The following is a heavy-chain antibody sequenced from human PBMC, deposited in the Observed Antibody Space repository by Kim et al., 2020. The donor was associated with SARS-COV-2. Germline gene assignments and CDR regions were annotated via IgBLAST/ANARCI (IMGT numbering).Heavy chain of an antibody. V-gene: IGHV1-3*01. Sequence: ASVKVSCKASGYTFTSYAMHWVRQAPGQRLEWMGWINAGNGNTKYSQKFQGRVTITRDTSASTAYMELSSLRSEDTAVYYCAREDYGGNSGDWYFDLWGRGTLVTVSS. CDR2: INAGNGNT. J-gene: IGHJ2*01. CDR1: GYTFTSYA. CDR3: AREDYGGNSGDWYFDL. D-gene: IGHD4-17*01.